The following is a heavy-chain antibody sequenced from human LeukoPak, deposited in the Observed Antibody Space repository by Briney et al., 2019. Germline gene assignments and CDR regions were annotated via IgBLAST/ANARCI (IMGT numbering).Heavy chain of an antibody. CDR3: ATTVEMATSGAFDI. J-gene: IGHJ3*02. CDR2: IYYSGST. V-gene: IGHV4-59*01. Sequence: PSETLSLTCTVSGGSISSYYWSWIRQPPGKGLEWIGYIYYSGSTNYNPSLKSRVTISVDTSKNQFSLKLSSVTAADTAVYYCATTVEMATSGAFDIWGQGTMVTVSS. CDR1: GGSISSYY. D-gene: IGHD5-24*01.